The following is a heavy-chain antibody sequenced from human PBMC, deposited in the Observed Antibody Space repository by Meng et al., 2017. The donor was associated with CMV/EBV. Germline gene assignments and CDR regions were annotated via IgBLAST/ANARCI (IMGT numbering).Heavy chain of an antibody. CDR2: ISAYNGNT. D-gene: IGHD2-21*01. V-gene: IGHV1-18*01. CDR1: GYTFPSYG. Sequence: SGYTFPSYGISWVRQAPGQGLEWMGWISAYNGNTNYAQKLQGRVTMTTDTSTSTAYMELRSLRSDDTAVYYCARGCGGDCSGFFDYWGQGTLVTVSS. J-gene: IGHJ4*02. CDR3: ARGCGGDCSGFFDY.